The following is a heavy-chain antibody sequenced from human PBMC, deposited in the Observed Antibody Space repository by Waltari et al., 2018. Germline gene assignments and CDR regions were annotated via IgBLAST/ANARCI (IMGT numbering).Heavy chain of an antibody. Sequence: QLQLQQSGPGLVKPSESLFLSCAVSGDSVSSTYWWSWVRQPPGKGLEWIGQIHGTGKTNYNPSLESRVTVSMDTSNNQFSLRVTSPTAADTAVYFCARDRGRGLYLDSWGQGTLVTVS. CDR3: ARDRGRGLYLDS. J-gene: IGHJ4*02. V-gene: IGHV4-4*02. CDR1: GDSVSSTYW. D-gene: IGHD1-26*01. CDR2: IHGTGKT.